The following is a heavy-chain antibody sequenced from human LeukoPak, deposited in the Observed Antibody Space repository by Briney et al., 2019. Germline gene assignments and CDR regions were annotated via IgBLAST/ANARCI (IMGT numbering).Heavy chain of an antibody. CDR3: ASEFQGVVVVPADNWGVHYYYYMDV. CDR2: IYTSGST. V-gene: IGHV4-38-2*02. J-gene: IGHJ6*03. Sequence: PSETLSLTCTVSGYSISSGYCWGWIRQPPGKGLEWIGRIYTSGSTNYNPSLKSRVTMSVDTSKNQFSLKLSSVTAADTAVYYCASEFQGVVVVPADNWGVHYYYYMDVWGKGTTVTVSS. CDR1: GYSISSGYC. D-gene: IGHD2-2*01.